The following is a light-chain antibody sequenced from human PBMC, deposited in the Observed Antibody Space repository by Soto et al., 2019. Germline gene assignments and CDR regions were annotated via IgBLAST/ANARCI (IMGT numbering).Light chain of an antibody. Sequence: QSVLTQPPSASGTPGQRVTISCSGSSSNIGSNYVYWYQQLPGTAPKLLIYRNNQRPSGVPDRCSGSKSGTSASLANSGLQSEDEADYYCAAWDDSLSGRVVFGGGTKVTAL. V-gene: IGLV1-47*01. CDR3: AAWDDSLSGRVV. CDR2: RNN. CDR1: SSNIGSNY. J-gene: IGLJ2*01.